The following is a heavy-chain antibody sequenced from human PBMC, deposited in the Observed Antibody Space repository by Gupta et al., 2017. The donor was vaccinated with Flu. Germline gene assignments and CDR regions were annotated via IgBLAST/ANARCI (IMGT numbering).Heavy chain of an antibody. Sequence: EVQICESGGGLVQPGGSLRLSCAASGFTFSSYAMSWVRQAPGQGLEWVSAMSGGIGSTYYADSVKGRLTISRDNSKSTLFLQMNNLRAEDTVGYYWAKTSDYYFWSGESNYYYIDVWGKGTTVTVSS. CDR3: AKTSDYYFWSGESNYYYIDV. CDR1: GFTFSSYA. D-gene: IGHD3-3*01. CDR2: MSGGIGST. V-gene: IGHV3-23*01. J-gene: IGHJ6*03.